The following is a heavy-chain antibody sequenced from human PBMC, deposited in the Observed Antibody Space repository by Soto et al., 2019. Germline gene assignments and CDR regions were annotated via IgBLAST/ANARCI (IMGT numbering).Heavy chain of an antibody. J-gene: IGHJ4*02. CDR2: IIPILGIA. D-gene: IGHD6-19*01. CDR1: GGTFSSYT. Sequence: QVQLVQSGAEVKKPGSSVKVSCKASGGTFSSYTISWVRQAPGQGLVWMGRIIPILGIANYAQKFQGRVTITADKSTSTAYMELSSLRSEDTAVYYCATTGTQWLNYWGQGTLVTVSS. V-gene: IGHV1-69*02. CDR3: ATTGTQWLNY.